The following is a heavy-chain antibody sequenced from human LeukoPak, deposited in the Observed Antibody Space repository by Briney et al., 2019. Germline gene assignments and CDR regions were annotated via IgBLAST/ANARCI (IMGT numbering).Heavy chain of an antibody. CDR3: AASGSYMPNDC. J-gene: IGHJ4*02. Sequence: GGSLRLSCAASGFTFSDHYMDWVRQPPGKGLEWVGGTRNKANSYTTEYAASVKGRFTISRDDSKNSLYLQMNSLKTEDTAVYYCAASGSYMPNDCWGQGALVTVSS. CDR1: GFTFSDHY. D-gene: IGHD3-10*01. V-gene: IGHV3-72*01. CDR2: TRNKANSYTT.